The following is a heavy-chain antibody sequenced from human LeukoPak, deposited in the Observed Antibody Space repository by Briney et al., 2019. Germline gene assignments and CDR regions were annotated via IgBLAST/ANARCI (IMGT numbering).Heavy chain of an antibody. CDR1: GGSFSGYY. CDR3: ARQGNWNYYFDY. Sequence: KPSETLSLTCAVYGGSFSGYYWSWIRQPPGKGLEWIGSIYYSGSTYYNPSLKSRVTISVDTSKNQFSLKLSSVTAADSAVYYCARQGNWNYYFDYWGQGTLVTVSS. J-gene: IGHJ4*02. V-gene: IGHV4-34*01. CDR2: IYYSGST. D-gene: IGHD1-7*01.